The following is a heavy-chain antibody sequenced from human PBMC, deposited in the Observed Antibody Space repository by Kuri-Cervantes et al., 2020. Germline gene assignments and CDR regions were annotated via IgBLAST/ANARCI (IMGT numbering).Heavy chain of an antibody. D-gene: IGHD3-10*01. CDR3: ARLLRGVINWFDP. CDR2: IYHSGST. Sequence: SCAVSGGSISSGGYSWSWIRQPPGKGLEWIGYIYHSGSTYYNPSLKSRVTISVDTSKNQFSLKLSSVTAADTAVYYCARLLRGVINWFDPWGQGTLVTVSS. J-gene: IGHJ5*02. CDR1: GGSISSGGYS. V-gene: IGHV4-30-2*01.